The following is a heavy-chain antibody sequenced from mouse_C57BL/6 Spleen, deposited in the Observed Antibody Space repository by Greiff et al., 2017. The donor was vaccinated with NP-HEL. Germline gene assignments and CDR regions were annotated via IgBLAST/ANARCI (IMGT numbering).Heavy chain of an antibody. CDR3: ARETPGSY. J-gene: IGHJ3*01. CDR1: GYAFSSYW. CDR2: IYPGDGDT. Sequence: QVQLKESGAELVKPGASVKISCKASGYAFSSYWMNWVKQRPGKGLEWIGQIYPGDGDTNYNGKFKGKATLTADKSSSTAYMQLSSLTSEDSAVYFCARETPGSYWGQGTLVTVSA. V-gene: IGHV1-80*01.